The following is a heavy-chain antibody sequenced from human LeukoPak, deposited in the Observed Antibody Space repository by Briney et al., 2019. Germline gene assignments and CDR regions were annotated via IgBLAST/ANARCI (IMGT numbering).Heavy chain of an antibody. CDR1: GYTFTGFY. CDR2: INPNSGGT. V-gene: IGHV1-2*02. CDR3: ARDRQDTAMVTFNY. Sequence: ASVKVSCKASGYTFTGFYIHWVRQAPGQGLEWMGWINPNSGGTNYAQKFQGRVTMTRDTSISTAYMELGRLRSDDTAVYYCARDRQDTAMVTFNYWGQGTLVTVSS. D-gene: IGHD5-18*01. J-gene: IGHJ4*02.